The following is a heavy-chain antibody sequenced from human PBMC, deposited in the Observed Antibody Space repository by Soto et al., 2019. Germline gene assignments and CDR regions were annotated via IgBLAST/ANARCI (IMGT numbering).Heavy chain of an antibody. CDR1: GFNFKKFA. CDR3: AKADGEQWRVPHLDH. D-gene: IGHD6-19*01. V-gene: IGHV3-23*01. CDR2: ISCCGGST. J-gene: IGHJ4*02. Sequence: EVQLLGSGGGVVQPGGSLRLSCVASGFNFKKFAMAWVRQAPGEGLEWVSGISCCGGSTSYADSGKGRFSIARDDSKNTLSRQMNSLRVEDTAQYYCAKADGEQWRVPHLDHWGQGTLVTVS.